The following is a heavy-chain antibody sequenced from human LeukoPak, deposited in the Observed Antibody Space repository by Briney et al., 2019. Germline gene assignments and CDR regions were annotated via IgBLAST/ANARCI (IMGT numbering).Heavy chain of an antibody. CDR1: GGTFSSYA. V-gene: IGHV1-69*01. CDR2: IIPIFGTA. CDR3: ARDGGYGSSWLWFDP. Sequence: SVKVSCKASGGTFSSYAISWVRQAPGQGLEWMGGIIPIFGTANYAQKFQGRVTITADESTSTAYMELSSLRSEDTAVYYCARDGGYGSSWLWFDPWGQGTLVTVPS. J-gene: IGHJ5*02. D-gene: IGHD2-2*01.